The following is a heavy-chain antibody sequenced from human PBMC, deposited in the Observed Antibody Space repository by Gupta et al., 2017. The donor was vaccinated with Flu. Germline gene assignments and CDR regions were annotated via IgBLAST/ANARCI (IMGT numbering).Heavy chain of an antibody. D-gene: IGHD3-10*01. J-gene: IGHJ4*02. CDR1: GFTFSNYA. CDR2: MSALCRTT. Sequence: EMQLLESGGGLVQPGGSLRLSCAASGFTFSNYAMSWVRQAPGKGLEWVSAMSALCRTTDYADTVKGRFTISRDNSKNTRSLQMKGLRAEDTAIYYCAKDGAPPGTQNWRPYYVDDWGQGTRVTGSS. V-gene: IGHV3-23*01. CDR3: AKDGAPPGTQNWRPYYVDD.